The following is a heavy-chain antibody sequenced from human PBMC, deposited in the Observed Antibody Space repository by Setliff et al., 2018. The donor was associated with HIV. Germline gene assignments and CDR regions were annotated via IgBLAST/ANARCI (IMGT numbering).Heavy chain of an antibody. V-gene: IGHV4-59*08. CDR1: GGSISSYY. CDR2: IYYSGST. J-gene: IGHJ3*02. Sequence: PSETLSLTCTVSGGSISSYYWSWIRQPPGKGLEWIGYIYYSGSTNYNPSLKSRVTISVDTSKNQFSLKLSSVTAADTAVYYCATGLYYGSGSYYPSDAFDIWGQGTMVTVSS. D-gene: IGHD3-10*01. CDR3: ATGLYYGSGSYYPSDAFDI.